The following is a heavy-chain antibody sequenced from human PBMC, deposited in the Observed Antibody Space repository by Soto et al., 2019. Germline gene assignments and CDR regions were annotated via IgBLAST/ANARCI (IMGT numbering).Heavy chain of an antibody. Sequence: PGGSLRLSCAASGFTFSSYAMSWVRQAPGKGLEWVSAISGSGGSTYYADSVKGRFTISRDNSKNTLYLQMNSLRAEDTAVYYCARVTGYYDISGPHYYSYGTDFRCQ. CDR2: ISGSGGST. J-gene: IGHJ6*02. V-gene: IGHV3-23*01. D-gene: IGHD3-22*01. CDR3: ARVTGYYDISGPHYYSYGTDF. CDR1: GFTFSSYA.